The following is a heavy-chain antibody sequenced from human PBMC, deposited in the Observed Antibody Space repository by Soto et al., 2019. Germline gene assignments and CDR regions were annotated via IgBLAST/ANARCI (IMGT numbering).Heavy chain of an antibody. CDR3: ASSGYYGSGTIGPAFDI. CDR1: GGSFSGYY. J-gene: IGHJ3*02. V-gene: IGHV4-59*08. Sequence: SETLSLTCAVYGGSFSGYYWSWIRQPPGKGLEWIGYIYYSGSTNYNPSLKSRVTISVDTSKNQFSLKLSSVTAADTAVYYCASSGYYGSGTIGPAFDIWGQGTMVTVSS. D-gene: IGHD3-10*01. CDR2: IYYSGST.